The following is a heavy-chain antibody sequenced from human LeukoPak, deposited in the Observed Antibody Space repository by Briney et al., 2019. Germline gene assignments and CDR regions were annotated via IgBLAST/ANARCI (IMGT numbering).Heavy chain of an antibody. J-gene: IGHJ5*02. Sequence: SETLSLTCTVSGGSISSSSYYWGWIRQPPGKGLEWIGSIYYSGRTYYNPSLKSRFTISVDTSKNQFSLKLSSVTAADTAVYYCARRRYSYGYLGWFDPWGRGTLVTVSS. CDR3: ARRRYSYGYLGWFDP. CDR2: IYYSGRT. D-gene: IGHD5-18*01. CDR1: GGSISSSSYY. V-gene: IGHV4-39*01.